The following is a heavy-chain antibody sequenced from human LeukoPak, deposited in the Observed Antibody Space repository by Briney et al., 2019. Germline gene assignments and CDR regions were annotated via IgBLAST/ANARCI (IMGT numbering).Heavy chain of an antibody. D-gene: IGHD3/OR15-3a*01. CDR1: GFTFSSYW. V-gene: IGHV3-7*01. CDR3: ARHPWTRPHDY. CDR2: IKEDGSET. Sequence: GGSLRLSCAASGFTFSSYWMSWVRQAPGKGLEWVANIKEDGSETYYVDSVKGRFTISRDNAKNSLFLQMNSLRAEDTALYYCARHPWTRPHDYWGQGTLVTVSS. J-gene: IGHJ4*02.